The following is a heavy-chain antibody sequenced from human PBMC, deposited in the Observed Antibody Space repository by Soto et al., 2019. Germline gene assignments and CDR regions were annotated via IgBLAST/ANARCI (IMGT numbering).Heavy chain of an antibody. D-gene: IGHD3-3*01. V-gene: IGHV4-34*01. Sequence: SETLSLTCAVYGGSFSGYYWSWIRQPPGKGLEWIGEINHSGSTNYNPSLKSRVTISVETSKNQFSLKLSSVTAADTAVYYCARRGNYDFWSGYYLYNWFDPWGQGTLVTVSS. CDR1: GGSFSGYY. CDR3: ARRGNYDFWSGYYLYNWFDP. CDR2: INHSGST. J-gene: IGHJ5*02.